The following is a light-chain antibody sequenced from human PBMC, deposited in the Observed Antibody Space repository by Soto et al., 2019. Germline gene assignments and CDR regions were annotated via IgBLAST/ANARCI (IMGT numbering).Light chain of an antibody. CDR2: EVS. CDR1: SSDIGGYNS. V-gene: IGLV2-18*01. Sequence: QSALTQSPSASGSPGQSVTISCTGTSSDIGGYNSVSWYQRPPGTGPKLMIYEVSNRPSGVPDRFSGSKSGNTASLTISGLQAEDEAEYYCSLYTSDSTYVFGTGTKLTVL. J-gene: IGLJ1*01. CDR3: SLYTSDSTYV.